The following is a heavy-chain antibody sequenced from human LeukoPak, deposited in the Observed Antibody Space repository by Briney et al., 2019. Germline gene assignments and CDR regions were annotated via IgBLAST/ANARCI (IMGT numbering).Heavy chain of an antibody. Sequence: GGSLRLTCAASGCTFSSYTMHWVRQAQGKGLEYVSAMSSNGDSIYYANSVKGRFTISRDNSKSTPYLQMGSLRAEDMAVYYCARQYCSSSRCYHFDFWGQGTVVSVSS. J-gene: IGHJ4*02. D-gene: IGHD2-2*01. V-gene: IGHV3-64*01. CDR1: GCTFSSYT. CDR3: ARQYCSSSRCYHFDF. CDR2: MSSNGDSI.